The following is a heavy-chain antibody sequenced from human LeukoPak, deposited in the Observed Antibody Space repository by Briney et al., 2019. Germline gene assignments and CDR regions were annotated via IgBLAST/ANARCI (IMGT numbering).Heavy chain of an antibody. V-gene: IGHV3-74*01. Sequence: PGGSLRLSCAASGFTFSSYWMHWVRQAPGKGLVWVSRINSDGSSTTYADSVEGRFTISRDNAKNTLYLQMNSLRAEDTAVYYCALDEGRAVANCWSEGSLVTVSA. CDR2: INSDGSST. CDR1: GFTFSSYW. J-gene: IGHJ4*02. CDR3: ALDEGRAVANC. D-gene: IGHD6-19*01.